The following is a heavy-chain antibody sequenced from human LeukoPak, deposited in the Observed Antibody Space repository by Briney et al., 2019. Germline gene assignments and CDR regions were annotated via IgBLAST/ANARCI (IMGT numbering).Heavy chain of an antibody. J-gene: IGHJ3*02. Sequence: GGSLRLSCVASGFAVSSKYMSWIRQAPGKGLEWVSVIYTGGSTHYPDSVMGRFTISRDDSKNTVSLQMNSLRAEDTAVYYCARNLGTLATGGVALDIWGQGTMVTVAS. CDR2: IYTGGST. CDR1: GFAVSSKY. CDR3: ARNLGTLATGGVALDI. D-gene: IGHD1-14*01. V-gene: IGHV3-66*01.